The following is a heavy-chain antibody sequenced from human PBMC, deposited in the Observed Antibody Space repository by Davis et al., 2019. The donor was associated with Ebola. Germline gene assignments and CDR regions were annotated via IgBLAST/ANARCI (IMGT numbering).Heavy chain of an antibody. J-gene: IGHJ4*02. CDR3: AKNRAVVMDY. V-gene: IGHV3-30*18. CDR2: ISYAGSNK. Sequence: GESLKISCAASGFTFSSYGMHWVRQAPGKGLEWVALISYAGSNKYYADSVTDRFTISRDESKNTLYLQMNSLRPEDTAVYYCAKNRAVVMDYWGQGTLVTVSS. CDR1: GFTFSSYG. D-gene: IGHD3-22*01.